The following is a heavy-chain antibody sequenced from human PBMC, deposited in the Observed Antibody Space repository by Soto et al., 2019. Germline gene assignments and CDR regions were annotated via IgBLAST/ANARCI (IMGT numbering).Heavy chain of an antibody. CDR2: IYYSGST. CDR1: GGSISSYY. Sequence: SETLSLTCTVSGGSISSYYWSWIRQPPGKGLEWIGYIYYSGSTNYNPSLKSRVTISVDTSKNQFSLKLSSVTAADTAVYYCARVVHYNWFDPWGQGTLVTVSS. CDR3: ARVVHYNWFDP. J-gene: IGHJ5*02. V-gene: IGHV4-59*01.